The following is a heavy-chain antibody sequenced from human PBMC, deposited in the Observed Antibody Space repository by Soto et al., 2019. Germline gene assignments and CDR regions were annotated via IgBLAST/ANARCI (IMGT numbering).Heavy chain of an antibody. Sequence: QVQLVQSGAEVKKPGASVKVSCKASGYTFTSYAMHWVRQAPGQRLEWMGWINAGNGNTKYSQKFQGRVTITRDTSASTAYMELSSLRSEDTAAYYCARDHLAVAGTFGNDYWGQGTLVTVSS. CDR3: ARDHLAVAGTFGNDY. CDR1: GYTFTSYA. J-gene: IGHJ4*02. CDR2: INAGNGNT. D-gene: IGHD6-19*01. V-gene: IGHV1-3*01.